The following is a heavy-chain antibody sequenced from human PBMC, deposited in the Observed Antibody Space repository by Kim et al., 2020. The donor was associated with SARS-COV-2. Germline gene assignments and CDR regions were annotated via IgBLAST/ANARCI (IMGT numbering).Heavy chain of an antibody. CDR3: AKGADNSGHDGFDF. V-gene: IGHV3-33*03. Sequence: GRSLRLSCASSGVTFSDYAFHWVRQAPGKGLEWVAIIWYDGNYKYYIESVQGRFTISRDNSKNTVFLQMNSLRVDDTGVYYCAKGADNSGHDGFDFWGRGTRVTVSS. D-gene: IGHD3-22*01. CDR1: GVTFSDYA. CDR2: IWYDGNYK. J-gene: IGHJ3*01.